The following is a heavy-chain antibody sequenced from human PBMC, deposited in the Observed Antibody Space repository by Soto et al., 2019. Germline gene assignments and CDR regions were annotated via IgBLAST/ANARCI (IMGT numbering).Heavy chain of an antibody. Sequence: QVQFVQSGAEEKKPGASLKVSCKASGYTFTNYAMHWMRQAPGQRLEWMGWINTGNGNTKYSQKFQGRVTITRDTSASTAYVELSSLRTEDTAVYYCARGLGGYLDSLDYWGQGTLVTVSS. V-gene: IGHV1-3*04. CDR1: GYTFTNYA. D-gene: IGHD3-16*02. CDR2: INTGNGNT. J-gene: IGHJ4*02. CDR3: ARGLGGYLDSLDY.